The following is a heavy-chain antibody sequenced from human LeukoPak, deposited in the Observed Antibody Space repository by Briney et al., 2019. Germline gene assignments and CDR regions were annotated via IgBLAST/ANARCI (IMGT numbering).Heavy chain of an antibody. CDR3: ARPQGVASVWDFEY. CDR2: IYYSGST. J-gene: IGHJ4*02. CDR1: GASITSGSYY. V-gene: IGHV4-39*01. D-gene: IGHD5-12*01. Sequence: SETLSLTCTVSGASITSGSYYWGWIRQPPGKGLEWIGSIYYSGSTYYNPSLKSRVTITVDTSKNQFSLEVRSVTAADTAVYYCARPQGVASVWDFEYWGQGTLVTVSS.